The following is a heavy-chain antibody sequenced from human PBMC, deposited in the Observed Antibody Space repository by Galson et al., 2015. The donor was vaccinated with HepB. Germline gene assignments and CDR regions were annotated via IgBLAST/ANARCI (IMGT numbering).Heavy chain of an antibody. CDR3: ARGGVVGGTDY. Sequence: SLRLSCAASGFTFSSYSMDWVRQAPGKGLVWVSDTTCDGSVTWYADSVKGRFTISRDNSKNMLYLQMNSLRVDDAAIYYCARGGVVGGTDYWGQGTLVTVSS. D-gene: IGHD6-19*01. V-gene: IGHV3-74*01. CDR1: GFTFSSYS. J-gene: IGHJ4*02. CDR2: TTCDGSVT.